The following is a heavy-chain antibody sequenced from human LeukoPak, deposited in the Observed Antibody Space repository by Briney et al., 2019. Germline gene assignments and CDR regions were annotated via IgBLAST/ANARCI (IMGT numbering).Heavy chain of an antibody. V-gene: IGHV1-46*01. CDR3: ARESSETTPFDY. CDR1: GYTFTSYY. Sequence: ASVKVSCKASGYTFTSYYMHWVRQAPGQGLEWMGIINPSGGSTSYAQKFQGRVTMTRDMSTSTVYMELSSLRSEDTAVYYCARESSETTPFDYWGQGTLVTVSS. J-gene: IGHJ4*02. CDR2: INPSGGST. D-gene: IGHD3-22*01.